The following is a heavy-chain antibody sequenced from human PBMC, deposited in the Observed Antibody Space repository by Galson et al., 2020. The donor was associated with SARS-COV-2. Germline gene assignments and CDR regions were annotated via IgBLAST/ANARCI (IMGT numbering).Heavy chain of an antibody. V-gene: IGHV4-30-2*01. CDR1: GGSINSGGYS. CDR2: IYDSGST. D-gene: IGHD6-13*01. J-gene: IGHJ4*02. Sequence: TLSLTCTVSGGSINSGGYSWTWIRQPPGEGLEWIGYIYDSGSTFYNPSLKSRVTLSVDGSKSQSSLKLRSVTAADTAVYYCARDVTAAGTLDFWGRGSLVTVSS. CDR3: ARDVTAAGTLDF.